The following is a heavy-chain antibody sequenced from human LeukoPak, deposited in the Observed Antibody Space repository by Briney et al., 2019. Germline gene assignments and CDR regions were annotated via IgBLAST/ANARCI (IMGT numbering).Heavy chain of an antibody. CDR1: GYTFTGYY. Sequence: ASVKVSCKASGYTFTGYYVQWVRQAPGQGLEWMGWINPKNGVTSYAQKFQGRVTMTRDTSISTAYMELSSLTSDDTAVYYCAKYNSGSLDYWGQGTLVTVSS. D-gene: IGHD6-19*01. CDR2: INPKNGVT. CDR3: AKYNSGSLDY. J-gene: IGHJ4*02. V-gene: IGHV1-2*02.